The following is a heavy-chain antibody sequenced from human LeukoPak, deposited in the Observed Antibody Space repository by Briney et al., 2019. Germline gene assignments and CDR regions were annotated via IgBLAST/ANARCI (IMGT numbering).Heavy chain of an antibody. CDR2: IRYDGSIK. Sequence: PGGSLRLSCAASGFTFSTYGMHWVRQAPGKGLEWVAFIRYDGSIKYYADSVKGRFTISRDNSKSTLYLQLNSLRAEDTALYYCAKVFGVAVAGTRGFFDHWGQGTLVTVSS. J-gene: IGHJ4*02. CDR1: GFTFSTYG. D-gene: IGHD6-19*01. V-gene: IGHV3-30*02. CDR3: AKVFGVAVAGTRGFFDH.